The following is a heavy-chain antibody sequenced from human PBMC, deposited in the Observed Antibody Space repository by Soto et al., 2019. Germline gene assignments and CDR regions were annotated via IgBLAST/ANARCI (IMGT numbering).Heavy chain of an antibody. J-gene: IGHJ4*02. D-gene: IGHD7-27*01. CDR1: GFIFSSFG. CDR2: IWYDGSNT. V-gene: IGHV3-33*01. CDR3: VRDLLGSGGHFDY. Sequence: GGSLRLSCAASGFIFSSFGMHWVRQAPGKGLEWVAHIWYDGSNTYYADSVKGRFTISRDNSRNTLYLQMNSLRAEDTAVYHCVRDLLGSGGHFDYWGQGTPVTSPQ.